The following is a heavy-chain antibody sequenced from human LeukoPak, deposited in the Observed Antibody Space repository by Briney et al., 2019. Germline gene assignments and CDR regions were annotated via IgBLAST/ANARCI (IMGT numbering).Heavy chain of an antibody. J-gene: IGHJ5*02. V-gene: IGHV4-59*08. Sequence: PSETLSLTCTVSGGSISSYYWSWIRQPPGKGLEWIGYIYYSGSTNYNPSLKSRVTISVDTSKNQFSLKLSSVTAADTAVYYCARRGDYLTNIWFDPWGQGTLVTVSS. CDR3: ARRGDYLTNIWFDP. D-gene: IGHD4-17*01. CDR1: GGSISSYY. CDR2: IYYSGST.